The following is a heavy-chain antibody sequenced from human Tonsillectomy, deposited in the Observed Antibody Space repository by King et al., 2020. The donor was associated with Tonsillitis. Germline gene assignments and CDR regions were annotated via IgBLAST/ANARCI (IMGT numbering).Heavy chain of an antibody. CDR2: ISSRIITI. V-gene: IGHV3-48*01. Sequence: VQLVESGGDLVQPGGSLRLSCASSGFTLSTYSMHWVRKAHGKGLEWDSYISSRIITIYFADFVKGRFTISRDNAKNSLYLQMNSLRAEDTAVYYCARGSRYYDSGGYLDYWGQGTLVTVSS. D-gene: IGHD3-22*01. CDR1: GFTLSTYS. CDR3: ARGSRYYDSGGYLDY. J-gene: IGHJ4*02.